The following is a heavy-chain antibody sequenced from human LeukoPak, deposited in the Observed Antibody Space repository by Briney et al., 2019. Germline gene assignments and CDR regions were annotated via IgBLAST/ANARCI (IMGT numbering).Heavy chain of an antibody. CDR1: GSTFSGSW. CDR3: ARGGIGNFYD. Sequence: QPGGSLRLSCTAPGSTFSGSWMTWVRQAPGKGLVWVSRIGTDGGSPTYADSVKGRFTISRDNGKNTLYLQMTSLRAEDTAVYYCARGGIGNFYDWGQGTLVTLSA. D-gene: IGHD1-26*01. V-gene: IGHV3-74*03. CDR2: IGTDGGSP. J-gene: IGHJ4*02.